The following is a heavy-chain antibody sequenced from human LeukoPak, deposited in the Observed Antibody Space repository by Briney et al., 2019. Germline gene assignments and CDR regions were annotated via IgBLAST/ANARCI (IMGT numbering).Heavy chain of an antibody. J-gene: IGHJ4*02. CDR3: ARTDYAGSAMGY. D-gene: IGHD4-17*01. Sequence: PGGSLRLSCAASGFTVSSNYMSWVRQAPGKGLEWVSVIYSGGSTYYADSVKGRFTISRDNSKNTLYLQLNSLRGEDTAVYYCARTDYAGSAMGYWGQGTLVTVSS. CDR1: GFTVSSNY. V-gene: IGHV3-53*01. CDR2: IYSGGST.